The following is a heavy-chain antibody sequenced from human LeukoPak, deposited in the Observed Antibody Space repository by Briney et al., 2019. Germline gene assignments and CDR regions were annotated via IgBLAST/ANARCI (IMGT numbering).Heavy chain of an antibody. D-gene: IGHD5-18*01. J-gene: IGHJ4*02. CDR3: AKLGQLWLLSYFDY. Sequence: GGSLRLSCAASGFTFSSYSMNWVRRAPGKGLEWVSYISSSSSTIYYADSVKGRFTISRDNAKNTLYLQMNSLRAEDTAVYYCAKLGQLWLLSYFDYWGQGTLVTVSS. CDR2: ISSSSSTI. CDR1: GFTFSSYS. V-gene: IGHV3-48*01.